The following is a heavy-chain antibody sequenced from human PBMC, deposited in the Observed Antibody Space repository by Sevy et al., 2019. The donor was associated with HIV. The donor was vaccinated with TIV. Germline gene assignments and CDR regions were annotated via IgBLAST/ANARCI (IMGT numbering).Heavy chain of an antibody. J-gene: IGHJ6*03. V-gene: IGHV3-33*03. CDR2: IWYDGSNK. CDR1: GFTFSSYG. Sequence: GGSLRLSCAASGFTFSSYGMHWVRQAPGKGLEWVAVIWYDGSNKYYADSVKGRFTISRDDSKNTRYLQMNSQRAEETAGYYCATSDYYGSGSYYYYYYMDVWGKGTTVTVSS. D-gene: IGHD3-10*01. CDR3: ATSDYYGSGSYYYYYYMDV.